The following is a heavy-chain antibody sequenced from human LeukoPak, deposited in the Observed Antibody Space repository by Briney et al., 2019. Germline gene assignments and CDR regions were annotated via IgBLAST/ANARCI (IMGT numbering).Heavy chain of an antibody. CDR2: ISGSGGST. CDR1: GFSFSSYG. V-gene: IGHV3-23*01. D-gene: IGHD5-12*01. J-gene: IGHJ4*02. Sequence: PGGSLRLSCAASGFSFSSYGMHWVRQAPGKGLEWVSAISGSGGSTYYADSVKGRFTISRDNSKNTLYLQMNSLRAEDTAVYYCAKGPGGWWLSRSAPFDYWGQGTLVTVSS. CDR3: AKGPGGWWLSRSAPFDY.